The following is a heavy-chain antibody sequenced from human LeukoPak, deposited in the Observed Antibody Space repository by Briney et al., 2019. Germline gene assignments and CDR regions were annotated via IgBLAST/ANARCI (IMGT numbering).Heavy chain of an antibody. CDR2: VYSGGSI. D-gene: IGHD6-13*01. Sequence: GESLRLSCAASGFTVSSNYMSWVRQAPGKGLEWVSVVYSGGSIYYADSVQGRFTISRDNSKNTLYLQMNTLKAEDTAMYYCVRSSIWYRVSDLWGQGTLVTVSS. CDR1: GFTVSSNY. V-gene: IGHV3-66*02. CDR3: VRSSIWYRVSDL. J-gene: IGHJ4*02.